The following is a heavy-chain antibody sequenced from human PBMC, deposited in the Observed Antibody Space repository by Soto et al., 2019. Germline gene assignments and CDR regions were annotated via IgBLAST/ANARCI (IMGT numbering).Heavy chain of an antibody. J-gene: IGHJ4*02. V-gene: IGHV3-74*01. CDR2: INSDGSST. D-gene: IGHD3-3*01. Sequence: GGSLSLSCAASGFTFSSYLMHLVRQAPGKGLVWVSRINSDGSSTSHADSVKGRFTISRDNAKNTLYLQMNSLRAEDTAVYYCARVLTIFGVVIRAFDYWGQGTLVTVSS. CDR1: GFTFSSYL. CDR3: ARVLTIFGVVIRAFDY.